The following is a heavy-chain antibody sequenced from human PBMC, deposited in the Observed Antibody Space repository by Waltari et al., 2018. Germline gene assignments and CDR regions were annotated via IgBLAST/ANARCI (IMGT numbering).Heavy chain of an antibody. CDR3: AKHSDYPEYFQH. CDR1: GFPLSAYS. Sequence: EVQLLESGGGLVQPGGSLRLSCTASGFPLSAYSMTWVRQAPGKGLEGVSSRGRRGNTYSADSGNGRFIISGDTSKNTLYLQMDSLRAEDTAVYYCAKHSDYPEYFQHWGQGTLVTVSS. V-gene: IGHV3-23*01. CDR2: SRGRRGNT. J-gene: IGHJ1*01. D-gene: IGHD4-4*01.